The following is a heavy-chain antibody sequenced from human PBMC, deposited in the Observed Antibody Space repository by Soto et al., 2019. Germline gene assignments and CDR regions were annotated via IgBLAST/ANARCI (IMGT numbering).Heavy chain of an antibody. V-gene: IGHV1-18*01. CDR1: GYTFTTYG. CDR2: ISTYSGVT. D-gene: IGHD3-22*01. CDR3: ARGALGYDSRGYYFDY. J-gene: IGHJ4*02. Sequence: ASVKVSCKASGYTFTTYGIAWVRQAPGQGFGWMGWISTYSGVTKYAEKFEGRVTMTTDTSTSTADMELETLTSDDTAVYFCARGALGYDSRGYYFDYWGQGTLVTVS.